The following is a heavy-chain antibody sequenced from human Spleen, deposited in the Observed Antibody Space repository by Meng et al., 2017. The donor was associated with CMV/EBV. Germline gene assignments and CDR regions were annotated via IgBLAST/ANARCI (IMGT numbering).Heavy chain of an antibody. J-gene: IGHJ6*02. V-gene: IGHV3-30*04. Sequence: GESLKISCAASGFTFSSYAMHWVRQAPGKGLEWVAVISYDGSNKYYADSVKGRFTVSRDNAESSLFLQMNSLRAEDTAVYYCARVATVFGLFNGVDVWGQGTTVTVSS. CDR3: ARVATVFGLFNGVDV. CDR2: ISYDGSNK. D-gene: IGHD3/OR15-3a*01. CDR1: GFTFSSYA.